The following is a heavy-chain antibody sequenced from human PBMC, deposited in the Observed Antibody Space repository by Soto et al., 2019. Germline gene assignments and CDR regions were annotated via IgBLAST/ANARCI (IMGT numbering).Heavy chain of an antibody. CDR3: ARGLAPNS. V-gene: IGHV4-39*01. CDR1: GGSISSTDHY. CDR2: IYYAGST. J-gene: IGHJ5*01. Sequence: QLQESGPGLVKASETLSLTCTVSGGSISSTDHYWGWIRQPPGKGLEWLGSIYYAGSTFHNPSLKRRATISVDTSRNQFSLRLSSVTASDTAVYYCARGLAPNSWGHGTLVTVSS. D-gene: IGHD6-19*01.